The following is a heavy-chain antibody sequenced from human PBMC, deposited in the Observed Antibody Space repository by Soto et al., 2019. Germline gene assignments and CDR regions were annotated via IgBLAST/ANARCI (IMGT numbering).Heavy chain of an antibody. J-gene: IGHJ3*02. D-gene: IGHD3-3*01. CDR2: IWYDGSNK. Sequence: PGGPLRLSCAASGFTFSSYGMHWVRQAPGKGLEWVAVIWYDGSNKYYADSVKGRFTISRDNSKNTLYLQMNSLRAEDTAVYYCARTTYYDFWSGYRHDAFDIWGQGTMVTVSS. CDR1: GFTFSSYG. CDR3: ARTTYYDFWSGYRHDAFDI. V-gene: IGHV3-33*01.